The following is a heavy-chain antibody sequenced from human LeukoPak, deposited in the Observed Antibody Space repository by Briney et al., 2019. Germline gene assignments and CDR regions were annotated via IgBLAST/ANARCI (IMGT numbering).Heavy chain of an antibody. D-gene: IGHD1-26*01. Sequence: ASVRVSCKASGYMFTRYYMHWVRQAPGQGLEWMGIVNPSGGSTSYAQKFQGRVTMTSDTSTSTVYMELSSLRAEDTAVYYCASYLGGTTGFDSWGQGTLVTVSS. CDR2: VNPSGGST. CDR1: GYMFTRYY. J-gene: IGHJ4*02. CDR3: ASYLGGTTGFDS. V-gene: IGHV1-46*01.